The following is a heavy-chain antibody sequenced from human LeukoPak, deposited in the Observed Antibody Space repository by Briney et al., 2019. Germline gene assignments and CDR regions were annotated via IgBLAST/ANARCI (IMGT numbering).Heavy chain of an antibody. V-gene: IGHV1-2*02. D-gene: IGHD2-2*01. CDR3: ARRGRPAAMMGEFDY. CDR1: GYTFTGYY. Sequence: ASVKVSCKASGYTFTGYYMHWVRQAPGQGLEWMGWINPNSGGTNYAQKFQGRVTMTRDTSISTAYMELSRLRSDDTAVYYCARRGRPAAMMGEFDYWGQGTLVTVSS. J-gene: IGHJ4*02. CDR2: INPNSGGT.